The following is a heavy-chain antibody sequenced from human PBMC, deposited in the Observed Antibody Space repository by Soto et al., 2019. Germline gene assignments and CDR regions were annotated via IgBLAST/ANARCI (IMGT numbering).Heavy chain of an antibody. V-gene: IGHV4-61*01. CDR1: GGSVSSESHY. Sequence: QVQLQESGPGLVKPSETLSLTCTVSGGSVSSESHYWSWIRQTPGKGLEWIGYIYYTGSTNYNPSLKGRVTMSVDTSRDQVSLRLRSVTRADTAVYYCARDQDDFRSGSYYSAMEVWGQGTKVTVSS. J-gene: IGHJ6*02. CDR2: IYYTGST. D-gene: IGHD3-3*01. CDR3: ARDQDDFRSGSYYSAMEV.